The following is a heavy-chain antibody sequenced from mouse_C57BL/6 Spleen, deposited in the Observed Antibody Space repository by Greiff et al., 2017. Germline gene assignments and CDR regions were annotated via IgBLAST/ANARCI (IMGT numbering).Heavy chain of an antibody. CDR3: ARQRSNYDWAMDY. CDR1: GFTFSSYG. Sequence: EVKLQESGGDLVKPGGSLKLSCAASGFTFSSYGMSWVRQTPDKRLEWVATISSGGGYTYYPDSVKGRFTISRDNAKNTLYLQMSSLKSEDTAMYYSARQRSNYDWAMDYWGQGTSVTVSS. CDR2: ISSGGGYT. D-gene: IGHD2-5*01. J-gene: IGHJ4*01. V-gene: IGHV5-6*01.